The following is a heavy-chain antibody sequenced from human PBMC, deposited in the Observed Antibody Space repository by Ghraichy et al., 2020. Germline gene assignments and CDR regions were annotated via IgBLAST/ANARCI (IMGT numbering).Heavy chain of an antibody. CDR2: IYTSGST. D-gene: IGHD3-3*01. CDR1: GGSISSYY. V-gene: IGHV4-4*07. J-gene: IGHJ3*02. CDR3: ARDPLRFLEWVDAFDI. Sequence: SETLSLTCTVSGGSISSYYWSWIRQPAGKRLEWIGRIYTSGSTNYNPSLKSRVTMSVDTSKNQFSLKLSSVTAADTAVYYCARDPLRFLEWVDAFDIWGQGTMVTVSS.